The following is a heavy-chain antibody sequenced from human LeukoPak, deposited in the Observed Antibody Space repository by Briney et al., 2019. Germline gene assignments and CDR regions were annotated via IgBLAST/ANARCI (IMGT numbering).Heavy chain of an antibody. CDR1: GRSFSGYY. V-gene: IGHV4-34*01. CDR2: INHSGST. CDR3: ARERDDTVTTIDY. J-gene: IGHJ4*02. Sequence: SETLSLTCAVYGRSFSGYYWSWIRQPPGKGLEWIGEINHSGSTNYNPSLKSRVTISVDTSKNQFSLKLSSVTAADTAVYYCARERDDTVTTIDYWGQGTLVTVSS. D-gene: IGHD4-17*01.